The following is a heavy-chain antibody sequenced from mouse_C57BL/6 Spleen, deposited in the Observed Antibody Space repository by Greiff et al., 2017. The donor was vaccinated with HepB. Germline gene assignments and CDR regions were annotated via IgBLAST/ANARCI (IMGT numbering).Heavy chain of an antibody. J-gene: IGHJ1*03. Sequence: VQVVESGAELVRPGTSVKVSCKASGYAFTNYLIEWVKQRPGQGLEWIGVINPGSGGTNYNEKFKGKATLTADKSSSTAYMQLSSLTSEDSAVYFCARSYGSSLDVWGTGTTVTVSS. V-gene: IGHV1-54*01. CDR1: GYAFTNYL. CDR2: INPGSGGT. CDR3: ARSYGSSLDV. D-gene: IGHD1-1*01.